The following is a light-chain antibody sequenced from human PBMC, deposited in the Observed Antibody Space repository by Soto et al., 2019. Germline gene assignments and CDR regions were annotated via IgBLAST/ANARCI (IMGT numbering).Light chain of an antibody. CDR1: NSNIGSNY. Sequence: QSVLTQPPSASGTPGQRVTISCSGGNSNIGSNYVYWYRQLPGTAPQLLIYNNHQRPSGVPDRFSASKSGSSASLDVSGLRSEDGADYFCAAWDASLSCWVFGGGTKLT. CDR2: NNH. V-gene: IGLV1-47*02. CDR3: AAWDASLSCWV. J-gene: IGLJ3*02.